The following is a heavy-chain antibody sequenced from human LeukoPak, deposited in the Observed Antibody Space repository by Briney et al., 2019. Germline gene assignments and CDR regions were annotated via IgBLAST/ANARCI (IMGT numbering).Heavy chain of an antibody. CDR2: ISGSGGST. Sequence: GGSLRLSCAASGFTFSSYAMSWVRQAPGKGLEWVSAISGSGGSTYYADSVKGRFTISRDNAKNTLSLQMNSLRAEDTALYYCARDGYSYFDFWGLGTLVTVSS. D-gene: IGHD5-24*01. J-gene: IGHJ4*02. CDR3: ARDGYSYFDF. CDR1: GFTFSSYA. V-gene: IGHV3-23*01.